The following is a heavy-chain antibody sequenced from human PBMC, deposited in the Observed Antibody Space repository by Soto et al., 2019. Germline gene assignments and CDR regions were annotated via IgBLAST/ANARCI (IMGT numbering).Heavy chain of an antibody. CDR3: AARITVFGLLIPPFDP. D-gene: IGHD3-3*01. CDR1: GGSVNGYY. Sequence: SETLSLTCAVYGGSVNGYYWNWIRQPPGKGLEWIGEINHTGGTHYSPSLKSRVTMSVDTSKNQFSLRLSSVTAADTAIYYCAARITVFGLLIPPFDPWGQGTQVTVSS. V-gene: IGHV4-34*01. J-gene: IGHJ5*02. CDR2: INHTGGT.